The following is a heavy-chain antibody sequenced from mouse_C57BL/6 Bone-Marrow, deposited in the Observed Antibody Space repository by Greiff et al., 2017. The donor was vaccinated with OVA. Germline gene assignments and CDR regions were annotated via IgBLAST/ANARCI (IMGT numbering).Heavy chain of an antibody. V-gene: IGHV5-6*02. J-gene: IGHJ4*01. CDR3: ARRGLRCYAMDY. CDR1: GFTFSSYG. CDR2: ISSGGSYT. Sequence: EVMLVESGGDLVKPGGSLKLSCAASGFTFSSYGMSWVRQTPDKRLEWVATISSGGSYTYYPDSVKGRFTISRDNAKNTLYLQMSSLKSEDTAMYYCARRGLRCYAMDYWGQGTSVTVSS. D-gene: IGHD2-4*01.